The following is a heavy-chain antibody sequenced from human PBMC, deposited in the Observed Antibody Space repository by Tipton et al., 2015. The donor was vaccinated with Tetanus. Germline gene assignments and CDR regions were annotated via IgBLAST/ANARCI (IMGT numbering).Heavy chain of an antibody. V-gene: IGHV3-23*01. D-gene: IGHD6-13*01. J-gene: IGHJ4*02. CDR3: TTTAAAGTGY. Sequence: SLRLSCAASGFTFSSYAMSWVRQAPGQGLEWVSAISGSGGSTYYADSVKGRFTISRDNSKNTLYLQMNSLRAEDTAVYYCTTTAAAGTGYWGQGTLVTVSS. CDR2: ISGSGGST. CDR1: GFTFSSYA.